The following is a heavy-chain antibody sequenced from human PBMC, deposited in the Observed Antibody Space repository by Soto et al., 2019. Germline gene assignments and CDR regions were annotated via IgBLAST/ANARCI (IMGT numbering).Heavy chain of an antibody. CDR3: ARDLWGYCGTDCYPLDV. J-gene: IGHJ6*02. Sequence: SRTLSLTCTVPGGSISGNYWTWLRHPPGKGLEWIGYMYNTGSTVYNPSFKSRVTISVDTSKNQFSLKLNSVTAADTAVYYCARDLWGYCGTDCYPLDVWGQGTTVTVS. CDR2: MYNTGST. CDR1: GGSISGNY. V-gene: IGHV4-59*01. D-gene: IGHD2-21*02.